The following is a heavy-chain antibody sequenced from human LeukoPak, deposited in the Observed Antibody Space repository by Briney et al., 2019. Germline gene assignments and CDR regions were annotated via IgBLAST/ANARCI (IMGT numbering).Heavy chain of an antibody. CDR2: IYYTGST. V-gene: IGHV4-39*02. CDR1: GASISSSSYY. Sequence: PSETLSLTCTVSGASISSSSYYWGWIRQPPGKGLEWIGTIYYTGSTYYNPSLKTRVTISIDTSKNHLSLRLSSVTAAGTAVYYCARGDGYNAFDIWGQGTMVTVSS. CDR3: ARGDGYNAFDI. D-gene: IGHD5-24*01. J-gene: IGHJ3*02.